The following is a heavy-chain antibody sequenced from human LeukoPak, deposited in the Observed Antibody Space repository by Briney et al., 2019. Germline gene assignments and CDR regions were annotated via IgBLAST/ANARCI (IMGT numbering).Heavy chain of an antibody. V-gene: IGHV3-74*01. J-gene: IGHJ4*02. Sequence: GGSLRLSCAASGFTFSSYWMHWVRQAPGKGLVWVSRINGDGNSTTYADSVKGRFSISRDNAKNTLYLQMNSLRVEDTAVYYCARGRPHGNDYWGRGTLVTVSS. CDR3: ARGRPHGNDY. CDR1: GFTFSSYW. CDR2: INGDGNST. D-gene: IGHD4-23*01.